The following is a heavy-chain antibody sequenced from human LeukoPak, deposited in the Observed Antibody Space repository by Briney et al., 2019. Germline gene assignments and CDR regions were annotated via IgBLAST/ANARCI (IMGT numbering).Heavy chain of an antibody. Sequence: ASVKVSCKASGGTFISYAISWVRQAPGQGLEWMGGIIPIFGTANYAQKFQGRVTITADESTSTAYMELSSLRSEDTAVYYCARESVGGNSGDYYFDYWGQGTLVTVSS. J-gene: IGHJ4*02. CDR1: GGTFISYA. CDR3: ARESVGGNSGDYYFDY. D-gene: IGHD4-23*01. V-gene: IGHV1-69*13. CDR2: IIPIFGTA.